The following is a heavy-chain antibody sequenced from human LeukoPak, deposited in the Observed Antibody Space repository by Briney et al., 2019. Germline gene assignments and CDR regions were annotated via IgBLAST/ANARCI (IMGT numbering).Heavy chain of an antibody. CDR3: ARQGGRRGYYDILTGYSTYNWFGP. CDR1: GFTFSSYA. D-gene: IGHD3-9*01. V-gene: IGHV3-30*04. CDR2: ISYDGSNK. Sequence: GGSLRLSCAASGFTFSSYAMHWVRQAPGKGLEWVAVISYDGSNKYYADSVKGRFTISRDNSKNTLYLQMNSLRAEDTAVYYCARQGGRRGYYDILTGYSTYNWFGPWGQGTLVTVSS. J-gene: IGHJ5*02.